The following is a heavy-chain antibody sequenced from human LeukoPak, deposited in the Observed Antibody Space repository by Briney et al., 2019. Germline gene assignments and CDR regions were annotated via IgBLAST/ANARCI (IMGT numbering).Heavy chain of an antibody. CDR1: GGSISGFY. V-gene: IGHV4-4*07. CDR2: IYPSGVT. D-gene: IGHD2-21*01. J-gene: IGHJ4*02. Sequence: PSETLSLTCTLSGGSISGFYWSWIRQPAGKGLEWIGRIYPSGVTNYNPSLKSRVTMSTDTSKNQFSLKLRSVTAADTAVYYCAREYGDLDYWGQGTLVTVSS. CDR3: AREYGDLDY.